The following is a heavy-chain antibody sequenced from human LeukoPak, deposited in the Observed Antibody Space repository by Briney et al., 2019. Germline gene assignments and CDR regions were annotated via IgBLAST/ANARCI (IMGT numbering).Heavy chain of an antibody. J-gene: IGHJ4*02. CDR1: GFTFSSYS. CDR3: ARTPPQWLVERDYYFDY. V-gene: IGHV3-21*01. D-gene: IGHD6-19*01. Sequence: GGSLRLSCAASGFTFSSYSMNWVRQAPGKGLEWVSSISSSSSYIYYADSVKGRFTISRDNAKNSLYLQMNSLRAEDTAVYYCARTPPQWLVERDYYFDYWGQGTLVTVSS. CDR2: ISSSSSYI.